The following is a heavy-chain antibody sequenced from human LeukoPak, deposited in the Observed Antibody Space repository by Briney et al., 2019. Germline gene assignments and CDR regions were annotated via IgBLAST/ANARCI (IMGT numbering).Heavy chain of an antibody. Sequence: ASVKVSCKASGGTFSSYAIRWLRQAPGQGLEWMGGIIPIFGTANYAQKFQGRVTITADESTSTAYMELSSLRSEDTAVYYCAREGSLYNWFDPWGQGTLVTVSS. CDR2: IIPIFGTA. V-gene: IGHV1-69*13. CDR3: AREGSLYNWFDP. J-gene: IGHJ5*02. CDR1: GGTFSSYA. D-gene: IGHD1-26*01.